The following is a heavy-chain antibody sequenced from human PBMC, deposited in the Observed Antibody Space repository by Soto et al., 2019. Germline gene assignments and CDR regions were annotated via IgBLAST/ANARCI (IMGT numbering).Heavy chain of an antibody. Sequence: PGESLKISCKGSGYSFTSYWIGWVRQMPGKGLEWMGIIYPGDSDTRYSPSFQGQVTISADKSISTAYLQWRSLKASDTAMSYPAGLLMGNDGPTDYYYGKDVWGQGTTVTVCS. CDR3: AGLLMGNDGPTDYYYGKDV. J-gene: IGHJ6*02. CDR2: IYPGDSDT. D-gene: IGHD1-1*01. CDR1: GYSFTSYW. V-gene: IGHV5-51*01.